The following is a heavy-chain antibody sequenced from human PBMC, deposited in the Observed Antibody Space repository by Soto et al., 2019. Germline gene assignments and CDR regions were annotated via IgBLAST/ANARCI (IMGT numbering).Heavy chain of an antibody. Sequence: QVQLQESGPGLVKPSETLSLTCTVFGASVSSGSHFWTWIRQPPGKGLEWIGYISSSGGTNYTPSLKSGDTISLDAYKNQFSLILSSVPAADTAVYYCARERGKSGMDVWGQGTTVTVSS. CDR1: GASVSSGSHF. J-gene: IGHJ6*02. V-gene: IGHV4-61*01. CDR3: ARERGKSGMDV. CDR2: ISSSGGT. D-gene: IGHD3-16*01.